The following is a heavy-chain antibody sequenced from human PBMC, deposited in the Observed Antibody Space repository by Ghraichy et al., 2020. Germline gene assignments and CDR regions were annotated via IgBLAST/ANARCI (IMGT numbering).Heavy chain of an antibody. CDR3: ARDVRQHNPMTTRRYFDY. D-gene: IGHD3-10*02. Sequence: GESLRLSCAASGFNFSNYNMNWVRQAPGKGLEWVSSIGSSSNYADSMKGRFTISRDNAKNSLYLQMNSLRAEDTAVYYCARDVRQHNPMTTRRYFDYWGQGTLVTVSS. V-gene: IGHV3-69-1*02. CDR2: IGSSS. CDR1: GFNFSNYN. J-gene: IGHJ4*02.